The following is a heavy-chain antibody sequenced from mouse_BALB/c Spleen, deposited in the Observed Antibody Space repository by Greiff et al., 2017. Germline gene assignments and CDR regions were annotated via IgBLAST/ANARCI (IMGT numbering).Heavy chain of an antibody. V-gene: IGHV2-6-5*01. D-gene: IGHD1-1*01. CDR3: AKHSDYGSSYYFDY. CDR2: IWGGGST. CDR1: GFSLTDYG. J-gene: IGHJ2*01. Sequence: VQGVESGPGLVAPSQSLSITCTVSGFSLTDYGVSWIRQPPGKGLEWLGVIWGGGSTYYNSALKSRLSISKDNSKSQVFLKMNSLQTDDTAMYYCAKHSDYGSSYYFDYWGQGTTLTVSS.